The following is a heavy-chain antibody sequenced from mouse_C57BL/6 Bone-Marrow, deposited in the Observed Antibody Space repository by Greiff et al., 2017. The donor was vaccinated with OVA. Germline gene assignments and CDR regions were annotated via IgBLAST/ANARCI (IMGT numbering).Heavy chain of an antibody. CDR1: GYTFTDYE. CDR2: IDPETGGN. J-gene: IGHJ4*01. V-gene: IGHV1-15*01. Sequence: VQLQESGAELVKPGASVTLSCKASGYTFTDYEMPWLKQPPVHGLDWIRTIDPETGGNDYNQKFTGKAILTADKSYRTAYMERVSLTSEYAAVYYGTRGYSNCYAMDYWGQGTSVTVSS. CDR3: TRGYSNCYAMDY. D-gene: IGHD2-5*01.